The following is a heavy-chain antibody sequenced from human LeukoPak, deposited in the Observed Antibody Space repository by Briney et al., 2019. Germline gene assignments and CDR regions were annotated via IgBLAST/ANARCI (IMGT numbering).Heavy chain of an antibody. J-gene: IGHJ6*03. Sequence: GGSLRLSCAASGFTFDDYAMHWVRQAPGKGLEWVSGISWNSGSIGYADSVKGRFTISRDNAKNSLYLQMNSLRAEDTAVYYCARDGVTWGIYYYMDVWGKGTTVTVSS. V-gene: IGHV3-9*01. CDR3: ARDGVTWGIYYYMDV. D-gene: IGHD2-21*02. CDR1: GFTFDDYA. CDR2: ISWNSGSI.